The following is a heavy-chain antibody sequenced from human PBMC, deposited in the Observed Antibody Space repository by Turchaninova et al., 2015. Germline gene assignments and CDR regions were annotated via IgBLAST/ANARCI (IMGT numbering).Heavy chain of an antibody. CDR3: TRDPQYQLLHYYYYYMDV. D-gene: IGHD2-2*01. J-gene: IGHJ6*03. CDR1: GFTLLSVSMYW. CDR2: INSDGIST. Sequence: EVQLVASGGGLVQPGGARRLSCAATGFTLLSVSMYWMHWDRQAPGKGLGWVSHINSDGISTSYADSVKGRFTISRDNAKNTLYLLMNSLRVEDTAVYYCTRDPQYQLLHYYYYYMDVWGKGTAVTVSS. V-gene: IGHV3-74*01.